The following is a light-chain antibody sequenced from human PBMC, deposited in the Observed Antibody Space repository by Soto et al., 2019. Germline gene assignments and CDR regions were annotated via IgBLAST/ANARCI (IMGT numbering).Light chain of an antibody. Sequence: DIPMTQFPSSLSASVGDRVTITCRASQSISDYLNWYQKKPEKAPKLLIYGTTYLQSEVPSRFSGRGSGTDFTLTISSRQIEDFATYFCQHSYTTANTFGQGTRLEIK. J-gene: IGKJ2*01. CDR1: QSISDY. V-gene: IGKV1-39*01. CDR3: QHSYTTANT. CDR2: GTT.